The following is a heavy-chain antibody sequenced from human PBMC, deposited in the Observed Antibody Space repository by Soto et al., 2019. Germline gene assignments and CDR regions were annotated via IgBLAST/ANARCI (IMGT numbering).Heavy chain of an antibody. CDR2: IIPIVGTA. Sequence: QVQLVQSGAEVKKPGSSVKVSCKASGGTFSSYAISWVRQAPGQGLEWMGGIIPIVGTANYAQKFQGRVTITADESTSTAYMELSSLRSEDTAVYYCARGTYYYDSSGYYSPGYFDYWGQGTLVTVSS. D-gene: IGHD3-22*01. V-gene: IGHV1-69*01. J-gene: IGHJ4*02. CDR1: GGTFSSYA. CDR3: ARGTYYYDSSGYYSPGYFDY.